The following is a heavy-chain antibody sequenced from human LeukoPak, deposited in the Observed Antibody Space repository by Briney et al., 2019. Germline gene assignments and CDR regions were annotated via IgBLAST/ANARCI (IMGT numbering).Heavy chain of an antibody. V-gene: IGHV4-34*01. Sequence: PSETLSLTCAVYGGSFSGYYWSWIRQPPGKGLEWIGEINHSGSTNYNPSLKSRVTISVDTSKNQFSLKLSSVTAADTAVYYCAIMTGYYSDAFDIWGQGTMVTVSS. CDR3: AIMTGYYSDAFDI. D-gene: IGHD3-9*01. CDR2: INHSGST. J-gene: IGHJ3*02. CDR1: GGSFSGYY.